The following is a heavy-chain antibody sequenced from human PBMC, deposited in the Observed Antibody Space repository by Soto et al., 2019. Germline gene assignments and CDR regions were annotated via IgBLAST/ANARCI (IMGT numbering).Heavy chain of an antibody. D-gene: IGHD1-1*01. Sequence: EVQLVESGGGLVKPGGSLRLSCAASGFTFTRYSMNWVRQAPGKGLEWVSSISSSGTVIYYADSVKGRFTISRDNAENSLYLQLNSLRAEDTAVYYCARYGNSNWFDRWGQGTLVTVSS. CDR1: GFTFTRYS. CDR2: ISSSGTVI. CDR3: ARYGNSNWFDR. J-gene: IGHJ5*02. V-gene: IGHV3-21*01.